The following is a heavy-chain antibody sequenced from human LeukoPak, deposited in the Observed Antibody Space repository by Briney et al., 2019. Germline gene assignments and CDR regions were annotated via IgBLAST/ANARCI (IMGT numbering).Heavy chain of an antibody. J-gene: IGHJ5*02. CDR2: IYYSGST. CDR1: GGSISTNY. Sequence: PSETLSLTCTVSGGSISTNYWSWIRQPPGKGLEWIGYIYYSGSTKYNPSLKSRVTISVDTSKNQFSLKLSSVTAADTAVYYCARGPPGGWLDPWGQGTLVTVSS. V-gene: IGHV4-59*01. D-gene: IGHD1-14*01. CDR3: ARGPPGGWLDP.